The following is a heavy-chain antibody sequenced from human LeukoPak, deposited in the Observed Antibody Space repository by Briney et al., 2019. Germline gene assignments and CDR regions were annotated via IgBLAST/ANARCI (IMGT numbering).Heavy chain of an antibody. V-gene: IGHV4-39*01. CDR2: IFYSGST. J-gene: IGHJ4*02. Sequence: SGTLSLTCTVSGGSISSSSYFWGWIRQPPGKGLEWIGSIFYSGSTYYSPSLNSRVTISIDTSKNQFSLRLSSVTAADTAVYYCARQMNTVTADYWGQGTLVTVSS. D-gene: IGHD4-17*01. CDR1: GGSISSSSYF. CDR3: ARQMNTVTADY.